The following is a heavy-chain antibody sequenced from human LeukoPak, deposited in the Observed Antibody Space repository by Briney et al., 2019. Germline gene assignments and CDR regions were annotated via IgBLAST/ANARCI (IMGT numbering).Heavy chain of an antibody. Sequence: ASVKVSCKASGYTFTSYGISWVRQAPGQGLEWMGWISGYNGYTHYAHNLQGKVTMTTDTSTSTAYMELRSLRSDGTAVYYCARDEARYSSGYYPNWFDPWGQGTLVTVSS. CDR3: ARDEARYSSGYYPNWFDP. CDR2: ISGYNGYT. D-gene: IGHD3-22*01. J-gene: IGHJ5*02. V-gene: IGHV1-18*01. CDR1: GYTFTSYG.